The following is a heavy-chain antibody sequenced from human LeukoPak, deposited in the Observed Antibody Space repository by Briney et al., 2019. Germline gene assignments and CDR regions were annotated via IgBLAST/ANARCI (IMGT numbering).Heavy chain of an antibody. CDR3: ARDPLRLGEQSSRYNWFDP. D-gene: IGHD3-16*01. CDR2: IYHSGST. V-gene: IGHV4-30-2*01. Sequence: SETLSLTCAVSGGSISSGGYSWSWIRQPPGKGLEWIGYIYHSGSTYYNPSLKSRVTISVDRSKNQFSLKLSSVTAADTAVYYCARDPLRLGEQSSRYNWFDPWGQGTLVTVSS. J-gene: IGHJ5*02. CDR1: GGSISSGGYS.